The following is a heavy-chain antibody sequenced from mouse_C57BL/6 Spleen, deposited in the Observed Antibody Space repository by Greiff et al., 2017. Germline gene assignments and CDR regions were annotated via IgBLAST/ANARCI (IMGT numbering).Heavy chain of an antibody. V-gene: IGHV1-64*01. CDR2: IHPNSGST. J-gene: IGHJ2*01. D-gene: IGHD2-4*01. CDR3: ARGTLYYDYSYYFDY. Sequence: QVQLQQPGAELVKPGASVKLSCKASGYTFTSYWMHWVKQRPGQGLEWIGMIHPNSGSTNYNEKFKSKATQTVDKSSSTAYMQLSSLTSEDSAVYYCARGTLYYDYSYYFDYWGQGTTLTVSS. CDR1: GYTFTSYW.